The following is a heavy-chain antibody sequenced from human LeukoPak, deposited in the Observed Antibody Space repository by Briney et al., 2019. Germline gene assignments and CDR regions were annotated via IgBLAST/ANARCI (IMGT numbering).Heavy chain of an antibody. V-gene: IGHV1-18*01. D-gene: IGHD1-1*01. CDR3: ARNWNEKTYFFDY. Sequence: ASVKVSCKASGYTFNRYGISWVRQAPGQGLEWLGWITAYDGNTDSAQKVQGRVTMTTDTSTSTAYMELRGLRSDDTAVYYCARNWNEKTYFFDYWGQGTLVTVSS. J-gene: IGHJ4*02. CDR2: ITAYDGNT. CDR1: GYTFNRYG.